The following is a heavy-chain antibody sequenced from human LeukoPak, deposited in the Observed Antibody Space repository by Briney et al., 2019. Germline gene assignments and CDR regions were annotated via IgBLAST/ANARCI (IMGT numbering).Heavy chain of an antibody. CDR2: VNLQGST. V-gene: IGHV4-4*02. Sequence: SETLSLTRGVPLDSHCNTNWWTWARQPPGKGLEWIGEVNLQGSTNYNPSLKSRVAISVDKSENHISLKLTSVNAADTAVYHCATKGGTYRPLDYSGQGTLVTVAS. CDR3: ATKGGTYRPLDY. CDR1: LDSHCNTNW. D-gene: IGHD1-1*01. J-gene: IGHJ4*02.